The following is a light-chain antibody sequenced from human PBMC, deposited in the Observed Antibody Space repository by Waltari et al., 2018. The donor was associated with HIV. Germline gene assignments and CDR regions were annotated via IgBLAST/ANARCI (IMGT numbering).Light chain of an antibody. Sequence: QAGLTQPPSVSKGLRQTATLTCTGNSNNVGFQGAAWLQQHQGHPPKLLSYRNNYRPSGISEIFSASRSGTTASLTISGLQPEDEADYYCSAWDSSLNVWVFGGGTKLTVL. J-gene: IGLJ3*02. CDR3: SAWDSSLNVWV. CDR1: SNNVGFQG. CDR2: RNN. V-gene: IGLV10-54*01.